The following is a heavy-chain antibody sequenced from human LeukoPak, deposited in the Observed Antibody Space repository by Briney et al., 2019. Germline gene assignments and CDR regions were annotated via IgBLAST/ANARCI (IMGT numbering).Heavy chain of an antibody. V-gene: IGHV3-48*04. CDR2: ISGGRETI. CDR3: ARDPAQVDYGDYAGPPEDY. CDR1: GFTFSSYG. J-gene: IGHJ4*02. Sequence: GGSLRLSCEASGFTFSSYGMNWVRQAPGKGLEWVSYISGGRETISYADSVKGRFTISRDNAKNSLYLQMNSLRAEDTAVYYCARDPAQVDYGDYAGPPEDYWGQGTLVTVSS. D-gene: IGHD4-17*01.